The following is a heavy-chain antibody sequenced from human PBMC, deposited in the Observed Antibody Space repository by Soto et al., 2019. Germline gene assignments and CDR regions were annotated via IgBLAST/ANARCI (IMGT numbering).Heavy chain of an antibody. CDR1: GFTVSSNY. CDR3: ARGRGMATIGY. CDR2: IHSGGGT. Sequence: EVQLVETGGGLIQPGGSLTLSCAASGFTVSSNYMSWVRQAPGKGLEWVSVIHSGGGTDYADSVKGRFTISRDNSKNTLYLQMNSLRAEDTAVYYCARGRGMATIGYWGQGTLVTVSS. D-gene: IGHD5-12*01. V-gene: IGHV3-53*02. J-gene: IGHJ4*02.